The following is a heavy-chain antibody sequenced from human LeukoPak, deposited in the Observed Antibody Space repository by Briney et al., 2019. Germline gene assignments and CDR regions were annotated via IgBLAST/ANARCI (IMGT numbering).Heavy chain of an antibody. J-gene: IGHJ3*02. V-gene: IGHV4-39*07. CDR3: ARGSPTYYDFWSGYSGGDAFDI. Sequence: PSETLSLTCTVSGGSISSSSYYWGWIRQPPGKGLEWIASIYYSGSTYYNPSLKSRVTISVDTSKNQFSLKLSSVTAADTAVYYCARGSPTYYDFWSGYSGGDAFDIWGQGTMVTVSS. CDR1: GGSISSSSYY. CDR2: IYYSGST. D-gene: IGHD3-3*01.